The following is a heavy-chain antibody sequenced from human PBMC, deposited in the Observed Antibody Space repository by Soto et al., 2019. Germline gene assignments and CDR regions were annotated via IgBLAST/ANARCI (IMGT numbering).Heavy chain of an antibody. CDR1: GFTFSSYA. J-gene: IGHJ6*03. V-gene: IGHV3-23*01. CDR3: AKVGVTTYYYYYYMDV. CDR2: ISGSGGST. Sequence: GGFLRLSCAASGFTFSSYAMSWVRQAPGKGLEWVSAISGSGGSTYYADSVKGRFTISRDNSKNTLYLQMNSLRAEDTAVYYCAKVGVTTYYYYYYMDVWGKGTTVTVSS. D-gene: IGHD4-17*01.